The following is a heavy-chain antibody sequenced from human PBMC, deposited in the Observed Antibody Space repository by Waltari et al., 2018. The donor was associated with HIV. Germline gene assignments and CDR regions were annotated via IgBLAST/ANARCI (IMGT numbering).Heavy chain of an antibody. D-gene: IGHD1-26*01. V-gene: IGHV3-15*01. J-gene: IGHJ5*02. CDR2: IKSKSDGGTT. CDR3: TTVAVGAAFGGS. Sequence: EVQLVESGGGLVKPGGSLRVSCVGPGLSFSNAWFTWVRQATGKGLELVGRIKSKSDGGTTENAAPVKGRFTISRDDSKNTLFLQMNSLKTEDTAVYYCTTVAVGAAFGGSWGQGTLVTVSS. CDR1: GLSFSNAW.